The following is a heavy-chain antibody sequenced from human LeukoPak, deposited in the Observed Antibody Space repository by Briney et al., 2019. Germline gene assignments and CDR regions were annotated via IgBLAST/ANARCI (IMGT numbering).Heavy chain of an antibody. Sequence: SETLSLTCTVSGGSISSGSYYWSWIRQPAGKGLEWIGRIYTSGSTNYNPSLKSRVTISVDTSKNQFSLKLSSVTAADTAVYYCARGGRGYSGYDYMDYWGQGTLVTVSS. J-gene: IGHJ4*02. V-gene: IGHV4-61*02. D-gene: IGHD5-12*01. CDR3: ARGGRGYSGYDYMDY. CDR2: IYTSGST. CDR1: GGSISSGSYY.